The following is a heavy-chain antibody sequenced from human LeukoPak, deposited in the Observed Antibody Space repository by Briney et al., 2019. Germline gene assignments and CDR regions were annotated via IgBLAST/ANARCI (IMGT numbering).Heavy chain of an antibody. D-gene: IGHD6-6*01. V-gene: IGHV3-21*01. CDR3: ARGPNSNWSGLDF. CDR1: GFTFSSYS. CDR2: ISSSSSYI. Sequence: GGSLRLSCAASGFTFSSYSMNWVRQAPGKGLEWVSSISSSSSYIYYADSVKGRFTISRDNAKNSLYLQVNNLRAEDTAVYYCARGPNSNWSGLDFWGQGTLLTVSS. J-gene: IGHJ4*02.